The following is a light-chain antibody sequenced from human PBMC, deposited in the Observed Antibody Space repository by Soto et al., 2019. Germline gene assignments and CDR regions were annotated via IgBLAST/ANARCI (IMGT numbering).Light chain of an antibody. J-gene: IGKJ5*01. Sequence: AIQVTQSPSSLSASVGDTVTITCRASQGISSAFAWYQQKPGKVPRLLIYDVFNLQSGVPSRFSGRGSRTDFTFTISRLQPEYFATYYCQALEYYPLTFGQGTRVEVK. CDR2: DVF. V-gene: IGKV1D-13*01. CDR3: QALEYYPLT. CDR1: QGISSA.